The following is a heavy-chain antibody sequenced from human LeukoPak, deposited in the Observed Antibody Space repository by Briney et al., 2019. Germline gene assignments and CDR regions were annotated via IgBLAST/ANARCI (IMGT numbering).Heavy chain of an antibody. CDR1: GYTFTGYY. Sequence: ASVKVSCKPSGYTFTGYYSHWVRQAPGQGLEWMGWINPNTGATIYAEKFQGRVTMTRDTSVDTAYMEMRSLRSDDTAVYYCARDRVGSGWPRPWYFEFWGQGTLITVSS. CDR3: ARDRVGSGWPRPWYFEF. CDR2: INPNTGAT. D-gene: IGHD6-19*01. V-gene: IGHV1-2*02. J-gene: IGHJ4*02.